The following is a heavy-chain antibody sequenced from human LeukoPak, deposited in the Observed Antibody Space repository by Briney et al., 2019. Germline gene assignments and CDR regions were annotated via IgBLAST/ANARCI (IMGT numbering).Heavy chain of an antibody. CDR2: LSGSGGSP. CDR3: AKGVVGVGFDS. J-gene: IGHJ5*01. CDR1: GFTFSSYA. Sequence: GGSLRLSCAASGFTFSSYAMSWVRQAPGKGLEWVSSLSGSGGSPNYANSVKGRFTISRDNSKNTLYLQMNSLRAEDTAVYYCAKGVVGVGFDSWGQGTLVTVSS. D-gene: IGHD3-3*01. V-gene: IGHV3-23*01.